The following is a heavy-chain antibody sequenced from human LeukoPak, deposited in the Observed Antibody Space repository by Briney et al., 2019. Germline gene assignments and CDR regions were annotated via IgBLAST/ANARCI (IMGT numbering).Heavy chain of an antibody. J-gene: IGHJ4*02. Sequence: GGSLRLPCAASGFTFSDHYMDWVRQAPGKGLEWVGRTRNKANSYTTEYAASVKGRFTISRDDSKNSLYLQMNSLKTEDTAVYYCARLYSGYDGLDYWGQGTLVTVSS. CDR3: ARLYSGYDGLDY. D-gene: IGHD5-12*01. CDR1: GFTFSDHY. CDR2: TRNKANSYTT. V-gene: IGHV3-72*01.